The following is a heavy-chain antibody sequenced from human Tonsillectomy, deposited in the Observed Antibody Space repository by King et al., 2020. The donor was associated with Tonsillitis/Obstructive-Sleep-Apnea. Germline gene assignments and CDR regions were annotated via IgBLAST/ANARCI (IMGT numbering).Heavy chain of an antibody. CDR1: GGSFSGYY. J-gene: IGHJ4*02. D-gene: IGHD2-8*02. V-gene: IGHV4-34*01. CDR3: ARGYCTGGVCYDY. CDR2: INHSGST. Sequence: VQLQQWGAGLLKPSETLSLPCAVYGGSFSGYYWSWIRQPPGKGLEWIGEINHSGSTNYNPSLKSRVTISVDTSKNQFSLKLSSVTAADTAVYYCARGYCTGGVCYDYWGQGTLVTVSS.